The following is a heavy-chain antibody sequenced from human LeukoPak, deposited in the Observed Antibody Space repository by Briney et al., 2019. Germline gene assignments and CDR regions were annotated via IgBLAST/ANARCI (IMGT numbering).Heavy chain of an antibody. V-gene: IGHV4-39*01. CDR1: GGSISSSSYY. Sequence: SETLSLTCTVSGGSISSSSYYWGWIRQPPGKGLEWIGSIYYSGSTYYNPSLKSRVTISVDTSKNQFSLKLSSVTAADTAVYYCARSIVVVVAATPHYNYGMDVWGQGTTVTVSS. J-gene: IGHJ6*02. D-gene: IGHD2-15*01. CDR3: ARSIVVVVAATPHYNYGMDV. CDR2: IYYSGST.